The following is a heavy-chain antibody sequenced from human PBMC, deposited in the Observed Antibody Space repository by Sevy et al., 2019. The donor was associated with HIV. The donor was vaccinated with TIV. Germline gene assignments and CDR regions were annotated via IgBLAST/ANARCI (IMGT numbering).Heavy chain of an antibody. CDR2: ISGSGGST. Sequence: GGSLRLSCAASGFTFSSYAMSWVRQAPGKGLEWVSAISGSGGSTYCAHSVKGRFTISRDNSKNTQFLQMNSLRAEEPAVYYCAREGGGYYFDYWGQGTLVTVSS. CDR3: AREGGGYYFDY. D-gene: IGHD3-16*01. J-gene: IGHJ4*02. V-gene: IGHV3-23*01. CDR1: GFTFSSYA.